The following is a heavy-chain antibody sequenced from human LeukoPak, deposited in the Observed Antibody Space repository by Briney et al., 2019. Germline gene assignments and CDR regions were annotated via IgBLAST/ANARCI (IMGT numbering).Heavy chain of an antibody. CDR2: ISYDGSNK. J-gene: IGHJ4*02. D-gene: IGHD6-19*01. CDR3: AKGVSGWYYFDY. Sequence: GGSLRLSCAASGFTFSDYGMHWVRQAPGKGLEWVAVISYDGSNKYYADSVKGRFTISRDNSKNTLYLQMNSLRAEDTAVYYCAKGVSGWYYFDYWGQGTLVTVSS. V-gene: IGHV3-30*18. CDR1: GFTFSDYG.